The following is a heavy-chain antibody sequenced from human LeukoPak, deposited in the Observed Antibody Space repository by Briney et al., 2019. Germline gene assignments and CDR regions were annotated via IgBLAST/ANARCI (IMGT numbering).Heavy chain of an antibody. D-gene: IGHD6-19*01. Sequence: SQTLSLTCTVSGGSISSGSYYWTWIRQPAGKGLEWIGRIYTSGSTNYNPSLKSRVTMSVDTSKNQFSLKLNSLTAADTAVYYCVRDRGSGYNWFDPWGQGTLVTVSS. CDR3: VRDRGSGYNWFDP. J-gene: IGHJ5*02. CDR2: IYTSGST. V-gene: IGHV4-61*02. CDR1: GGSISSGSYY.